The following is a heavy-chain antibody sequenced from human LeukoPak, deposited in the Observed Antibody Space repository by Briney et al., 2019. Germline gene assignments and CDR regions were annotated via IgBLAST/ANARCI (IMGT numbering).Heavy chain of an antibody. Sequence: GGSLRLSCRASGFTFDKHWMSWVRQAPGKGLEWVASIKQYGGDKYYVDSVKGRFAISRDNAKNSLYLQMNSLRAEDTAVYYCARESGSVTSEVDFDYWGQGTLVTVSS. CDR3: ARESGSVTSEVDFDY. V-gene: IGHV3-7*01. CDR2: IKQYGGDK. D-gene: IGHD4-17*01. J-gene: IGHJ4*02. CDR1: GFTFDKHW.